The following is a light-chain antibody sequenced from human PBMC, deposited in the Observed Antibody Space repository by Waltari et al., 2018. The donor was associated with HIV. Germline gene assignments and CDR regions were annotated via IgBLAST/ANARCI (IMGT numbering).Light chain of an antibody. J-gene: IGKJ3*01. CDR3: QQYSEWPLT. V-gene: IGKV3-15*01. Sequence: ESLMAPSPDTLSLSPGERATLSCRASQNVSSHLAWYQQRPGQTPRLLMYEASTRATDVPVRFSGSGSGSEFYLTISSLQSEDIGVYFCQQYSEWPLTFGPGTRLNIK. CDR1: QNVSSH. CDR2: EAS.